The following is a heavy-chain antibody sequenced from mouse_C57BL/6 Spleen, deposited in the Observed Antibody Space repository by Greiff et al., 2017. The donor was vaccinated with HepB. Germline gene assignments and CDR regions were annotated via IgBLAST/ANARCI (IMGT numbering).Heavy chain of an antibody. V-gene: IGHV5-6*01. CDR3: ARHGDYGSSSYWYFDV. Sequence: EVKVVESGGDLVKPGGSLKLSCAASGFTFSSYGMSWVRQTPDKRLEWVATISSGGSYTYYPDSVKGRFTISRDNAKNTLYLQMSSLKSEDTAMYYCARHGDYGSSSYWYFDVWGTGTTVTVSS. D-gene: IGHD1-1*01. J-gene: IGHJ1*03. CDR1: GFTFSSYG. CDR2: ISSGGSYT.